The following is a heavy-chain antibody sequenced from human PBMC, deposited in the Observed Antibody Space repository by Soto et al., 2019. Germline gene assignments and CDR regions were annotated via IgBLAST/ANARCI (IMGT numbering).Heavy chain of an antibody. CDR3: ARGDKLSLYPQLDY. V-gene: IGHV1-2*04. D-gene: IGHD3-16*02. CDR1: GYTFTGNY. Sequence: QVQLVQSGAEVKKPGASVKVSCKASGYTFTGNYMHWVRQAPGQGFEWMGWINVNSGGTKYAQKFQGWVTMTRDTSISTAYMEVSRLRSDDTAVYYCARGDKLSLYPQLDYWGQGTLVTVSS. J-gene: IGHJ4*02. CDR2: INVNSGGT.